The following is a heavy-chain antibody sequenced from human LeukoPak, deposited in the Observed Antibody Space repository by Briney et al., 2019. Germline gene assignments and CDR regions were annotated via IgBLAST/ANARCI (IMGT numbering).Heavy chain of an antibody. CDR3: ARGSYYYGSGTPKFDY. J-gene: IGHJ4*02. D-gene: IGHD3-10*01. CDR2: IYYSGST. CDR1: GGSISSGGYY. Sequence: SETLSLTCTVSGGSISSGGYYWSWIRQHPGKGLERIGYIYYSGSTYYNPSLKSRVTISVDTSKNQFSLKLSSVTAADTAVYYCARGSYYYGSGTPKFDYWGQGTLVTVSS. V-gene: IGHV4-31*03.